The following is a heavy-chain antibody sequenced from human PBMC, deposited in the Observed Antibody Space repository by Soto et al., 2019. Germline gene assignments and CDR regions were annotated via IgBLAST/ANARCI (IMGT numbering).Heavy chain of an antibody. J-gene: IGHJ6*02. Sequence: GGSLRLSCAASGFTFSSYAMSWVRQAPGKGLEWVSAISGSGGNTYYADSVKGRFTISRENAKNTLYLQMNSLRAEDTAVYYCARKANYDFWSGYYLDYYYSGMDVWGQGTTVTVSS. V-gene: IGHV3-23*01. CDR1: GFTFSSYA. CDR3: ARKANYDFWSGYYLDYYYSGMDV. CDR2: ISGSGGNT. D-gene: IGHD3-3*01.